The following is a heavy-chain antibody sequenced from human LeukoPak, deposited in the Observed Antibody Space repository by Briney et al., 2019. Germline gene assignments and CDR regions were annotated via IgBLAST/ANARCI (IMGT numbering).Heavy chain of an antibody. CDR2: IYHSGST. J-gene: IGHJ4*02. D-gene: IGHD2-2*02. CDR3: ARTIDCSSTSCYTGSMDY. Sequence: SETLSLTCAVSGYSISSGYYWGWIRQPPGKGLEWIGSIYHSGSTYYNPSLKSRVTISVDTSKNQFSLKLSSVTAADTAVYYCARTIDCSSTSCYTGSMDYWGQGTLVTVSS. CDR1: GYSISSGYY. V-gene: IGHV4-38-2*01.